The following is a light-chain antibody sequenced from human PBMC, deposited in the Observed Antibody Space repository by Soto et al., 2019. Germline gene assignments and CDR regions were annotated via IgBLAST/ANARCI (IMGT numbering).Light chain of an antibody. J-gene: IGKJ1*01. V-gene: IGKV1-9*01. CDR3: QQLNSYPLVT. Sequence: IQLTQSPSSLSASVGDRVTITCRASQGISSYLAWYQQKPGKDPKLLIYAASTLKSGDPSRFSGSGSGTDFTLTISSLQPEDFATYYCQQLNSYPLVTFGQGTKVEIK. CDR1: QGISSY. CDR2: AAS.